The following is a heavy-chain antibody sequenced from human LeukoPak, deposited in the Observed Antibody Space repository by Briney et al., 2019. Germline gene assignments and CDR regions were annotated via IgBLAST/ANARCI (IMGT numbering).Heavy chain of an antibody. V-gene: IGHV1-69*05. D-gene: IGHD6-19*01. CDR3: ARALSGGRGWYSP. CDR2: IILIFGTA. J-gene: IGHJ4*02. Sequence: ASVKVSCKASGGTFSSYAISWVRQAPGQGLEWMGRIILIFGTANYAQKFQGRVTITTDESTSTAYMELSSLRSEDTAVYYCARALSGGRGWYSPWGQGTLVTVSS. CDR1: GGTFSSYA.